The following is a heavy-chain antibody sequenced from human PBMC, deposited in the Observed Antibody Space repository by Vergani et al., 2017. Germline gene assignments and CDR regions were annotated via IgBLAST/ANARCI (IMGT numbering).Heavy chain of an antibody. V-gene: IGHV3-74*02. Sequence: EVQLVESGGGLVKRGGSLRLSCAASGFTFSNYWMHWVRQAPGKGLVWVSHIQSDGSSTHYADSVQGRFTIARDNAKNTLFLQMNSLRPEDTAVYYCTSLSGWGCYWGQGTLVTVSS. J-gene: IGHJ4*02. CDR3: TSLSGWGCY. D-gene: IGHD3-10*01. CDR2: IQSDGSST. CDR1: GFTFSNYW.